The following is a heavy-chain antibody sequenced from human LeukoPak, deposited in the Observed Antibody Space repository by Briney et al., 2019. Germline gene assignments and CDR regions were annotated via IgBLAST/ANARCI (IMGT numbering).Heavy chain of an antibody. Sequence: PSGTLSLTCAVSGGSISSSNWWSWVRQPPGKGLEWIGEIYHSGSTNYNPSLKSRVTISVDTSKNQFSLKLSSVTAADTAVYYCARSLSDQLLHNWFDPWGQGTLVTVSS. D-gene: IGHD2-15*01. CDR3: ARSLSDQLLHNWFDP. CDR2: IYHSGST. CDR1: GGSISSSNW. V-gene: IGHV4-4*02. J-gene: IGHJ5*02.